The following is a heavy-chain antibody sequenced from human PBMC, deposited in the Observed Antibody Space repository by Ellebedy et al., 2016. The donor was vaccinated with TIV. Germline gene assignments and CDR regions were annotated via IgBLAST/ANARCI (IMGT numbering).Heavy chain of an antibody. Sequence: GGSLRLSCAASGFTFSSYGMHWVRQAPGKGLEWVAFIRYDGSNKYYAVSVKGRFTISSDNSKNTLYLQMNSLRAEDTAVYYCAKIGATGIPLYYYSYGMDVWGQGTTVTVSS. D-gene: IGHD6-13*01. CDR2: IRYDGSNK. CDR1: GFTFSSYG. J-gene: IGHJ6*02. CDR3: AKIGATGIPLYYYSYGMDV. V-gene: IGHV3-30*02.